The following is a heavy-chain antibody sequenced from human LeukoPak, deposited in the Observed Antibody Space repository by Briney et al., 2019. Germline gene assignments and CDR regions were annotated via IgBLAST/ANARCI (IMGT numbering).Heavy chain of an antibody. Sequence: SQTLSLTCTVSGGSISSGGYYWSWIRQHPGKGLEWIGYIYYSGSTYYNPSLKSRVTISADTSKNQFSLKLSSVTAADTAVYYCARGRLQLKNWFDPWGQGTLVTVSS. D-gene: IGHD5-24*01. J-gene: IGHJ5*02. CDR3: ARGRLQLKNWFDP. CDR1: GGSISSGGYY. V-gene: IGHV4-31*03. CDR2: IYYSGST.